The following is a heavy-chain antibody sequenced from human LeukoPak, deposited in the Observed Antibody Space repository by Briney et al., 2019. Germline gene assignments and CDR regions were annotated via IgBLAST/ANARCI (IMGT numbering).Heavy chain of an antibody. CDR2: ISYDGSNK. V-gene: IGHV3-30-3*01. J-gene: IGHJ4*02. D-gene: IGHD1-14*01. CDR3: ARSRTGYPFDY. CDR1: GFTFSSYA. Sequence: GGSLRLSCAASGFTFSSYAMHWVRQAPGKGLEWVAVISYDGSNKYYADSVKGRFTISRDNSRNTLYLQMNSLRAEDTAVYYCARSRTGYPFDYWGQGTLVTVSS.